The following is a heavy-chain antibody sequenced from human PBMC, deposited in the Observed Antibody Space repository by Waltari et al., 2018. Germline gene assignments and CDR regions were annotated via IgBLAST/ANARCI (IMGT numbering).Heavy chain of an antibody. CDR1: GFTFSSYE. J-gene: IGHJ4*02. V-gene: IGHV3-48*03. Sequence: EVQLVESGGGLVQPGGSLRLSCAASGFTFSSYEMNWVRQAPGKGLAWVSYISSSGTTIYSPDSVRGRFTISRDNAKNSLYLQMNSLRAEDTAVYYCARPKGGYDSSGYYPTPFDYWGQGTLVTVSS. CDR3: ARPKGGYDSSGYYPTPFDY. CDR2: ISSSGTTI. D-gene: IGHD3-22*01.